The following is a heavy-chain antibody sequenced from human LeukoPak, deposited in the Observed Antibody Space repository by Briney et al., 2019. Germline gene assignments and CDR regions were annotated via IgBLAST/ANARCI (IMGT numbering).Heavy chain of an antibody. CDR2: IYYSGGT. CDR3: ARHGDGGPAEYFRH. CDR1: GGSISSRSNY. V-gene: IGHV4-39*01. Sequence: SETLSLTCTVSGGSISSRSNYWGWIRQPPGKGLEWIGSIYYSGGTYYNPSLKSRVTISVDTSKNQFSLKLNSVTAADTAVYYCARHGDGGPAEYFRHWGQGTLVTVSS. D-gene: IGHD4-23*01. J-gene: IGHJ1*01.